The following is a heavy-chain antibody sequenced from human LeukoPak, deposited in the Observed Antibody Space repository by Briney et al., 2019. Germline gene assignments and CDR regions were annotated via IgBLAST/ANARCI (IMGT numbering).Heavy chain of an antibody. CDR3: AELGITMIGGV. J-gene: IGHJ6*04. V-gene: IGHV3-48*04. CDR1: GFTFSSFS. CDR2: ISSSGSTI. Sequence: GGSLRLSCAASGFTFSSFSMNWVRQAPGKGLEWVSYISSSGSTIYYADSVKGRFTISRDNAKNSLYLQMNSLRAEDTAVYYCAELGITMIGGVWGKGTTVTISS. D-gene: IGHD3-10*02.